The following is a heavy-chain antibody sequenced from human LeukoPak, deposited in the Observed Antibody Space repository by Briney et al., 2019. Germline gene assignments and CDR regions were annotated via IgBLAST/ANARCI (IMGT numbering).Heavy chain of an antibody. CDR1: GFTFSSYG. J-gene: IGHJ4*02. Sequence: GGSLRLSCAASGFTFSSYGMHWVRQAPGKGLEWVAFIRYDGSNKYYADSVKGRFTISRDNSKSTLYLQMNSLRAEDTAVYYCAKDWGEYFDYVWGSFTSFDSWGQGTLVTVSS. CDR3: AKDWGEYFDYVWGSFTSFDS. D-gene: IGHD3-16*01. V-gene: IGHV3-30*02. CDR2: IRYDGSNK.